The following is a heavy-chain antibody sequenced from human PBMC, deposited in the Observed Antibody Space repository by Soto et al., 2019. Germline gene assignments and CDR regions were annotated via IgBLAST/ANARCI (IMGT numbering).Heavy chain of an antibody. CDR3: ARDQNGSGNYYPRFFDY. V-gene: IGHV4-4*02. CDR2: IYHSGST. Sequence: SETLSLTCAVSGGSINSRYWWSWVRQSPGKGLEWIGEIYHSGSTNYNPSLKSRVTISVDKSKNQFSLNLSSVTAADTAVYYCARDQNGSGNYYPRFFDYWGQGTLVTVSS. CDR1: GGSINSRYW. D-gene: IGHD3-10*01. J-gene: IGHJ4*02.